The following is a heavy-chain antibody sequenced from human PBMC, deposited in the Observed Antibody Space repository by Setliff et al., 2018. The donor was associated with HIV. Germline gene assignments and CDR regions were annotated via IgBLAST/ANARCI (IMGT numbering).Heavy chain of an antibody. J-gene: IGHJ3*02. D-gene: IGHD3-3*01. Sequence: ASVKVSCKASGYTFTSYGISWVRQAPGQGLEWMGWISAYSGNTDYAQKLQGRVTMTTDTSTSTAYMELRSLRSDDTAVYYCARVAWYYSFWSGLGDAFDIWGQGTMVTVSS. CDR2: ISAYSGNT. CDR1: GYTFTSYG. V-gene: IGHV1-18*01. CDR3: ARVAWYYSFWSGLGDAFDI.